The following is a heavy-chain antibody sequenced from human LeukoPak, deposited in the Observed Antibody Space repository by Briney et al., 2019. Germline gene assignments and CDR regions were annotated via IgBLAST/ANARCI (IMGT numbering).Heavy chain of an antibody. D-gene: IGHD3-22*01. V-gene: IGHV3-23*01. CDR2: ISGSGGST. Sequence: GGSLRLSCAASGFTFSSYAMSWVRQAPGKGLEWVSAISGSGGSTYYADSVKGRFTISRDNSKNTLYLQMNSLRAEDTAVYYCAKVTQTDYYDSSGPDYWGQGTLVTVSS. CDR3: AKVTQTDYYDSSGPDY. CDR1: GFTFSSYA. J-gene: IGHJ4*02.